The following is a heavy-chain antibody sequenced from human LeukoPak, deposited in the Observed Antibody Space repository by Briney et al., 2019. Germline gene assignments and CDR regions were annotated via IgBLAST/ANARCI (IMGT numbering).Heavy chain of an antibody. D-gene: IGHD3-9*01. J-gene: IGHJ3*02. CDR1: GYSISSGYY. Sequence: SETLSLTCAVSGYSISSGYYWSWIRQPAGKGLEWIGRIYTSGSTNYNPSLKSRVTISVDTSKNQFSLKLSSVTAADTAVYYCARGYLAFDIWGQGTMVTVSS. CDR3: ARGYLAFDI. V-gene: IGHV4-61*02. CDR2: IYTSGST.